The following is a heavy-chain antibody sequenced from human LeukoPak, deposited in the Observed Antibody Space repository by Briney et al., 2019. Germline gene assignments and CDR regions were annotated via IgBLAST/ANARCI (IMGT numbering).Heavy chain of an antibody. J-gene: IGHJ3*02. CDR3: ARLHEKAGLRSCNAFDI. CDR2: IYYSGST. D-gene: IGHD2-15*01. Sequence: PSETLSLTCTVSGGSISSYYWSWIRQPPGKGLEWIGYIYYSGSTNYNPSLKSRVTISVDTSKNQFSLKLSSVTAADTAVYYCARLHEKAGLRSCNAFDIWGQGTMVTVSS. V-gene: IGHV4-59*01. CDR1: GGSISSYY.